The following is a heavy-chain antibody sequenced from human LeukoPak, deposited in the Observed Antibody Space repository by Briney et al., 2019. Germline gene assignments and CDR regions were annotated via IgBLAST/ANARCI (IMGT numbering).Heavy chain of an antibody. CDR2: INHSGST. D-gene: IGHD3-16*02. V-gene: IGHV4-34*01. J-gene: IGHJ4*02. CDR3: ARGVHRDYVCGSYPAFDY. CDR1: GGSFSGYY. Sequence: PSETLSLTCAVYGGSFSGYYWSWIRQPPGKGLEWIGEINHSGSTNYNPSLKSRVTISVDTSKNQFSLKLSSVTAADTAVYYCARGVHRDYVCGSYPAFDYWGQGTLVTVSS.